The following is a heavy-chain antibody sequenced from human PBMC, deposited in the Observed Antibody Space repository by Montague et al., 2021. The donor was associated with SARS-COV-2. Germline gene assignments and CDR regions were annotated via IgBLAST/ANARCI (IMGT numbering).Heavy chain of an antibody. V-gene: IGHV3-53*01. CDR1: GFTVSSNY. CDR3: ARGGHSSSWYYYYGMDV. J-gene: IGHJ6*02. Sequence: SLRLSCAASGFTVSSNYMRWVRQAPGKGLEWVSVIYSGGSTYYADSVKGRFTISRDNSKNTLYLQMNSLRAEDTAVYYCARGGHSSSWYYYYGMDVWGQGTTVTVSS. CDR2: IYSGGST. D-gene: IGHD6-13*01.